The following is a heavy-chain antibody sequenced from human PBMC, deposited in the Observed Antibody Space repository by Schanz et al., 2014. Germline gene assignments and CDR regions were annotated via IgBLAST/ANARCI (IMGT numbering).Heavy chain of an antibody. D-gene: IGHD5-12*01. CDR3: ARDPNSVNEIDY. CDR1: GFTFSDHW. V-gene: IGHV3-7*03. Sequence: VQLVESGGALVQPGGSLSLSCSASGFTFSDHWMSWVLQPPGKGLEWVANIKGDSSEKNYVDSVKGRFTLSRDNAKKTMDLQMNSLRVEDTAVYYCARDPNSVNEIDYWGQGTLVTVSS. CDR2: IKGDSSEK. J-gene: IGHJ4*02.